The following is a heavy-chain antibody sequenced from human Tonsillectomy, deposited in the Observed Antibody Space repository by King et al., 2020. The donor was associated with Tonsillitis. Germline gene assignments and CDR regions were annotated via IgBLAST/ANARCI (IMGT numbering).Heavy chain of an antibody. D-gene: IGHD3-16*01. J-gene: IGHJ4*02. Sequence: VQLVESGGGLVQPGGSLRLSCAVSGFTFSSYWMSWVRQAPGKGLEFVANINQDGSEKYYVYCVKGRFTISRANAKKSLYLQMCSLRDEDTAVYYCARESWGVVDCWGQGTLVTVSS. CDR3: ARESWGVVDC. CDR1: GFTFSSYW. CDR2: INQDGSEK. V-gene: IGHV3-7*04.